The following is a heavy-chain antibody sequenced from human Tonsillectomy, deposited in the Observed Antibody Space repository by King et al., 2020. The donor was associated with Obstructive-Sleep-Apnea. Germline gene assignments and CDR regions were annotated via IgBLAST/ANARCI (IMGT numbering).Heavy chain of an antibody. CDR2: ISYDGSNK. J-gene: IGHJ4*02. D-gene: IGHD1-26*01. Sequence: VQLVESGGGVVQPGRSLRLSCAASGFTFSSYGMHWVRQAPGKGLEWVAVISYDGSNKYYADSVKGRFTISRDNSKNTLYLQMNSLRAEDTAVYYCAKDSNWLVGALDYWGQGTLVTVSS. CDR3: AKDSNWLVGALDY. CDR1: GFTFSSYG. V-gene: IGHV3-30*18.